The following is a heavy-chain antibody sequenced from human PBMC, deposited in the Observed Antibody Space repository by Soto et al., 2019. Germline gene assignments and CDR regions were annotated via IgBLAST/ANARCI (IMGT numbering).Heavy chain of an antibody. V-gene: IGHV3-21*01. CDR1: GFTFSSYS. Sequence: PGGSLRLSCAASGFTFSSYSMNWVRQAPGKGLEWVSSISSSSSYIYYADSVKGRFTISRDNAKNSLYLRMNSLRAEDTAVYYCARDRKESYYYYGMDVWGQGTTVTVSS. CDR2: ISSSSSYI. J-gene: IGHJ6*02. CDR3: ARDRKESYYYYGMDV.